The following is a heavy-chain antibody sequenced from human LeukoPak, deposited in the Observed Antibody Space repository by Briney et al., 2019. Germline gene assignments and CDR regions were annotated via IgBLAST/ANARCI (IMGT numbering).Heavy chain of an antibody. V-gene: IGHV3-48*03. CDR3: ARILRAVGAPFDY. D-gene: IGHD1-26*01. CDR2: ISSSGSTI. CDR1: GFTFSSYE. J-gene: IGHJ4*02. Sequence: GGSLRLSCAASGFTFSSYEMNWVRQAPGKGLEWVSYISSSGSTIYYADSVKGRFTISRDSAKNSLYLQMNSLRAEDTAVYYCARILRAVGAPFDYWGQGTLVTVSS.